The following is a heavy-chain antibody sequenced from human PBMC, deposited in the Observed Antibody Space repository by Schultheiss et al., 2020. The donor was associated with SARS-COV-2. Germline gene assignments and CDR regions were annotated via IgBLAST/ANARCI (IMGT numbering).Heavy chain of an antibody. J-gene: IGHJ6*02. CDR1: GVSISTGGYY. D-gene: IGHD2-2*01. V-gene: IGHV4-30-4*08. CDR2: IYYSGST. CDR3: ASVEYCSSTSCPGLYGMDV. Sequence: SETLSLTCTVSGVSISTGGYYWSWIRQHPGKGLEWIGYIYYSGSTNYNPSLKSRVTISVDTSKNQFSLKLSSVTAADTAVYYCASVEYCSSTSCPGLYGMDVWGQGTTVTVSS.